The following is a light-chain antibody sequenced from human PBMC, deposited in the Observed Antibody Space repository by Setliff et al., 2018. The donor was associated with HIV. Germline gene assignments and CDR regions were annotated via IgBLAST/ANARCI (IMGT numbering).Light chain of an antibody. Sequence: QSVLTQPASLSGSPGQSITISRTGTSSDVGAYDFVSWYQQHPGKVPKLIIYNVNNRPSGVSNRFSGSKSGNTASLTISGLQAEDEADYYCCSYAGSRIFYVFGTGTKGTVL. J-gene: IGLJ1*01. CDR2: NVN. V-gene: IGLV2-23*02. CDR1: SSDVGAYDF. CDR3: CSYAGSRIFYV.